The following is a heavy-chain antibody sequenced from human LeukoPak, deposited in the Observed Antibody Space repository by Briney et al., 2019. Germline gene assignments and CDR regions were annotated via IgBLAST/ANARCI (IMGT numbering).Heavy chain of an antibody. J-gene: IGHJ6*02. CDR2: TSGSGDNT. V-gene: IGHV3-23*01. D-gene: IGHD6-13*01. CDR3: AKCTGQQLVPSSNCYGMDV. Sequence: GGSLRLSCAVSGFTFSSYAMSWVSQLPGKGLEWVSGTSGSGDNTYYADSVKGRFTISRANSKNTLYLQMNSLRAEDTAVYYCAKCTGQQLVPSSNCYGMDVWGQGTTVTVSS. CDR1: GFTFSSYA.